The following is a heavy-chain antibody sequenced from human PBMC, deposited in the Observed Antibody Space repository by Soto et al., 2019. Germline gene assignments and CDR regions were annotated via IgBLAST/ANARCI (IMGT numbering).Heavy chain of an antibody. D-gene: IGHD1-7*01. J-gene: IGHJ5*02. CDR3: ARELELEVNWFDP. CDR1: GGSISSGVYY. CDR2: IYYSGST. Sequence: ILSLTCTVSGGSISSGVYYWSWIRQHPGKGLEWIGYIYYSGSTYYNPSLKSRVTISVDTSKNQFSLKLSSVTAADTAVYYCARELELEVNWFDPWGQGTLVTVSS. V-gene: IGHV4-31*03.